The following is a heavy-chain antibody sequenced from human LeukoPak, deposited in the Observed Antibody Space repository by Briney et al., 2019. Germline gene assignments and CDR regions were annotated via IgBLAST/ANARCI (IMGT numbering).Heavy chain of an antibody. CDR3: ARLGGLTGTTDY. J-gene: IGHJ4*02. CDR2: IYHSGSI. D-gene: IGHD1-14*01. V-gene: IGHV4-59*12. CDR1: GGSISSYY. Sequence: SETLSLTCTVSGGSISSYYWSWIRQPPGKGLEWIGNIYHSGSIYNNPSLKSRVTISVDRSKNQFSLRLSSVTAADTAVYYCARLGGLTGTTDYWGQGTLVTVSS.